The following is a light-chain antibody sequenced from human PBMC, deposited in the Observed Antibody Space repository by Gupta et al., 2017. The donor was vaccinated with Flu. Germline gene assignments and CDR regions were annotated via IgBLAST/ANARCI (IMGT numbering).Light chain of an antibody. CDR1: QNSKSV. J-gene: IGKJ1*01. Sequence: PPTQAASVGSRVTIACRASQNSKSVLAWFLQKPGKPPQPLIYKASILDDGVPARFSGRGSGTDFTLTISSLQPDDSAAYDCQQYNSYSWTFGQGTKVEIK. CDR2: KAS. CDR3: QQYNSYSWT. V-gene: IGKV1-5*03.